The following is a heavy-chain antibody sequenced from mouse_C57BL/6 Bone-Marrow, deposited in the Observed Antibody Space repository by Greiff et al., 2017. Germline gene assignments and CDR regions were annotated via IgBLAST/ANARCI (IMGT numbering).Heavy chain of an antibody. CDR2: ISSGGSYT. V-gene: IGHV5-6*01. Sequence: EVMLVESGGDLVKPGGSLKLSCAASGFTFSSYGMSWVRQTPDKRLEWVATISSGGSYTYYPDSVQGRFTISRDNAKNTLYLQMSSLKSEDTAMYYCARHYYSKAMDYWGQGTSVTVSS. D-gene: IGHD2-5*01. J-gene: IGHJ4*01. CDR3: ARHYYSKAMDY. CDR1: GFTFSSYG.